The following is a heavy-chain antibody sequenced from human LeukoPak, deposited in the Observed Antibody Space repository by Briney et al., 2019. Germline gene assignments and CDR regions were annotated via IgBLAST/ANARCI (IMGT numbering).Heavy chain of an antibody. D-gene: IGHD1-26*01. J-gene: IGHJ6*02. CDR2: INPNSGGT. V-gene: IGHV1-2*02. Sequence: ASVKVSCKASGYTFTSYGISWVRQAPGQGLEWMGWINPNSGGTNYAQKFQGRVTMTRDTSISTAYMELSRLRSDDTAVYYCARGPGGSYSYYYYGMDVWGQGTTVTVSS. CDR3: ARGPGGSYSYYYYGMDV. CDR1: GYTFTSYG.